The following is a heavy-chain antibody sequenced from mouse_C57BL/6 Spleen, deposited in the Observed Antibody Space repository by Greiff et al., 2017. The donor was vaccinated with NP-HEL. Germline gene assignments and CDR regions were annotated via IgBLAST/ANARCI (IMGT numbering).Heavy chain of an antibody. D-gene: IGHD1-3*01. CDR1: GYTFTSYW. V-gene: IGHV1-50*01. J-gene: IGHJ4*01. CDR3: ARWGKDAMDD. Sequence: QVQLQQPGAELVKPGASVKLSCKASGYTFTSYWMQWVKQRPGQGLEWIGEIDPSDSYTNYNQKFKGKATLTVDTSSSTAYMQLSSLTSEDSAVYYSARWGKDAMDDWGQGTSVTVSS. CDR2: IDPSDSYT.